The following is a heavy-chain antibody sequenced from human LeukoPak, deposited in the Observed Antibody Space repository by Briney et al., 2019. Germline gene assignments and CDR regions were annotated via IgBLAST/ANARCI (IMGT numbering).Heavy chain of an antibody. CDR1: GFTLSDYW. Sequence: GGSLRLSCAASGFTLSDYWMSWVRQAPGKGLEWVANINQDGSEKYYVDSVKGRFTISRDNAKNSLYLQMNSLRAEDTAVYYCARDKVVGATYFDYWGQGTLVTVSS. CDR3: ARDKVVGATYFDY. J-gene: IGHJ4*02. CDR2: INQDGSEK. V-gene: IGHV3-7*01. D-gene: IGHD1-26*01.